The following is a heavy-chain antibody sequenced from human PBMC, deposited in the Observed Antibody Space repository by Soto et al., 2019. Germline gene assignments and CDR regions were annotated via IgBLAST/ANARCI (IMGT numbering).Heavy chain of an antibody. CDR3: ARTNRVAGYYYYYYMDV. CDR1: GYTFTSYD. D-gene: IGHD2-8*01. V-gene: IGHV1-8*01. Sequence: ASVKVSCKASGYTFTSYDINWVRQATGQGLEWMGWMNPNSGNTGYAQKFQGRVTMTRNTSISTAYMELSSLRSEDTAVYYCARTNRVAGYYYYYYMDVWGKGTTVTVSS. CDR2: MNPNSGNT. J-gene: IGHJ6*03.